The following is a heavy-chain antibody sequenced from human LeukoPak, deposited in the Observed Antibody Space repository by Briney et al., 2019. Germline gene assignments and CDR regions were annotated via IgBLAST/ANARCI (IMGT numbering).Heavy chain of an antibody. CDR1: GFSVSSYG. J-gene: IGHJ4*02. V-gene: IGHV3-23*01. CDR2: ITVSGDTT. CDR3: AQGYSSGWFPY. Sequence: GGSLRLSCAVSGFSVSSYGMSWVRQAPGKGLEWVSAITVSGDTTYYADSVKGRFIISRDNSKNTLYLQMNSLRAEDTAVYYCAQGYSSGWFPYWGQGTLVTVSS. D-gene: IGHD6-19*01.